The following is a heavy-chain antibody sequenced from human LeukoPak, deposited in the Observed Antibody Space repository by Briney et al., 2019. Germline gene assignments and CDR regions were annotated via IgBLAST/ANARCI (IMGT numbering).Heavy chain of an antibody. CDR2: ISCDGSNE. J-gene: IGHJ6*02. D-gene: IGHD3-10*01. CDR3: ARTRGLVQDYYYYGLDV. CDR1: GFTFSNYG. V-gene: IGHV3-30*19. Sequence: GGSLRLSCAASGFTFSNYGMHWVRQAPGKGLDWVAIISCDGSNENYADSVKGRFTISRDNSKNTLYLQMNSLRAEDTAVYYCARTRGLVQDYYYYGLDVWGQGTTVTVSS.